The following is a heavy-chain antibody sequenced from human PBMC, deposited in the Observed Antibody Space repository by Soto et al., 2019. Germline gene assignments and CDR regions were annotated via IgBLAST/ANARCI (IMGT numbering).Heavy chain of an antibody. J-gene: IGHJ4*02. CDR3: VTSRRGDLTN. D-gene: IGHD3-16*01. V-gene: IGHV3-15*07. Sequence: EVQLVESGGGLEKPGGSLRLSCVASGVSFSNAWMDWVRQAPGKGLEWVGRIKRKADGETTDYAAPVKGRFTISRDDTKNTLYLQMNSLRADDTGLYYWVTSRRGDLTNWGQGTPVTVSS. CDR1: GVSFSNAW. CDR2: IKRKADGETT.